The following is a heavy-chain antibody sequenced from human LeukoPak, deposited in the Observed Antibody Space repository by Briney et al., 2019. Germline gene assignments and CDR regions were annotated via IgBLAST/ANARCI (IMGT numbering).Heavy chain of an antibody. Sequence: ASVKVSCKASGYTFTYHYIHLVRQAPGQGLEWMGIINPSNGNTNYARRFQGRVTMTRDTSTSTVYMELSSLGSDDTAVYYCARSRDIWGSSRYMDFWGQGTLVTVSS. CDR1: GYTFTYHY. J-gene: IGHJ4*02. D-gene: IGHD3-16*02. CDR3: ARSRDIWGSSRYMDF. V-gene: IGHV1-46*03. CDR2: INPSNGNT.